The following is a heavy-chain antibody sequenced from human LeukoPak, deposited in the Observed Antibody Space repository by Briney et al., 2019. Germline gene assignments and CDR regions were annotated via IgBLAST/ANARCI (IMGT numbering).Heavy chain of an antibody. V-gene: IGHV3-9*01. Sequence: GGSLRLSCAASGFTFDDYAMHWVRQAPGKGLEWVSGISWNSGSIGYADSVKGRFTISRDNAKNSLYLQMNSLRAEDTAVYYCARDQDQSSGSYLYWGQGTLVTVSS. CDR2: ISWNSGSI. CDR1: GFTFDDYA. CDR3: ARDQDQSSGSYLY. J-gene: IGHJ4*02. D-gene: IGHD1-26*01.